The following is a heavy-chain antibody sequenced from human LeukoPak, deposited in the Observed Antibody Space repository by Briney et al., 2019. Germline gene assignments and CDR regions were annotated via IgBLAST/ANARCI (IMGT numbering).Heavy chain of an antibody. J-gene: IGHJ6*02. CDR2: ISSSSYI. Sequence: PGGSLRLSCAASGFTFSSYSMNWVRQAPGKGLEWVSSISSSSYIYYADSVKGRFTISRDNAKNSLYLQMNSLRAEDTAVYYCARGRHDYVWGSYYYYYYGMDVWGQGTTVTVSS. D-gene: IGHD3-16*01. CDR1: GFTFSSYS. V-gene: IGHV3-21*04. CDR3: ARGRHDYVWGSYYYYYYGMDV.